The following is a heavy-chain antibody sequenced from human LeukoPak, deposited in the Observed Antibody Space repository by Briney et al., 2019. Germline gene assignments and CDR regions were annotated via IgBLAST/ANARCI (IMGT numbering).Heavy chain of an antibody. V-gene: IGHV1-46*01. D-gene: IGHD6-19*01. J-gene: IGHJ6*02. CDR1: GYTFTSYY. CDR2: INPSGGST. CDR3: ASNLNSSGWYFYSYYYGMDV. Sequence: ASVKVSCKASGYTFTSYYMHWVRQAPGQGLEWMGIINPSGGSTSYAQKFQGRVTMTRDTYTSTVYMELSSLRSEDTAVYYCASNLNSSGWYFYSYYYGMDVWGQGTTVTVSS.